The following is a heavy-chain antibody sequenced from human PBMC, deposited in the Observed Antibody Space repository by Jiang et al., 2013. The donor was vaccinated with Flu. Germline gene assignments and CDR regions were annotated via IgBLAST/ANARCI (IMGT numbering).Heavy chain of an antibody. CDR2: IIPILGIA. CDR3: ASPDLKRSSSNYYGMDV. Sequence: SGAEVKKPGSSVKVSCKASGGTFSSYAISWVRQAPGQGLEWMGRIIPILGIANYAQKFQGRVTITADKSTSTAYMELSSLRSEDTAVYYCASPDLKRSSSNYYGMDVWGKGTTVTVSS. CDR1: GGTFSSYA. J-gene: IGHJ6*04. D-gene: IGHD6-6*01. V-gene: IGHV1-69*04.